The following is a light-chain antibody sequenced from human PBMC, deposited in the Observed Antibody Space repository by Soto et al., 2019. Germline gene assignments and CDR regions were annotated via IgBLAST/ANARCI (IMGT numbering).Light chain of an antibody. Sequence: EIVLTQSPATLSLSPGERATLSCRASESVSSYLAWYQQKPGLPPRLLIYETSNRVIGLPDRFSGSGSGTDFTLTISSLEPEDFAVYYCQQRSNWPPITFGQGTRLEIK. CDR2: ETS. CDR3: QQRSNWPPIT. V-gene: IGKV3-11*01. J-gene: IGKJ5*01. CDR1: ESVSSY.